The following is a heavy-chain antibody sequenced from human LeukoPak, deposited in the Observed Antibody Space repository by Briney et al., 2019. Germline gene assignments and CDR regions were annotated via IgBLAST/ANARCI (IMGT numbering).Heavy chain of an antibody. V-gene: IGHV1-69*05. D-gene: IGHD6-19*01. Sequence: SVKVSCKASGGTFSSYAISWVRQAPGQGLEWMGGIIPIFGTANYAQKFQGRVTITTDESTSTAYMELSSLRSEDTAVCYCASEVAGTLLGFDPWGQGTLVTVSS. CDR3: ASEVAGTLLGFDP. J-gene: IGHJ5*02. CDR2: IIPIFGTA. CDR1: GGTFSSYA.